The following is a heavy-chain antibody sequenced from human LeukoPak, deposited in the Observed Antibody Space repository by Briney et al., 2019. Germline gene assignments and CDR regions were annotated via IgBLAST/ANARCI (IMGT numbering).Heavy chain of an antibody. CDR2: ITGSGGST. J-gene: IGHJ3*02. Sequence: GGSLRLSCAASGXTFSSYAMSWVRQAPGKGLEWVSVITGSGGSTNYADSVKGRFTISRDNSKNTLYLQMNSLRAEDTAVYYCAKSRLWEILLSSDAFDIWGQGTMVTVSS. D-gene: IGHD1-26*01. CDR3: AKSRLWEILLSSDAFDI. CDR1: GXTFSSYA. V-gene: IGHV3-23*01.